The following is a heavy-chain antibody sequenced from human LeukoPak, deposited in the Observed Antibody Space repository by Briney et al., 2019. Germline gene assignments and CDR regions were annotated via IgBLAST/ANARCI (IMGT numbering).Heavy chain of an antibody. J-gene: IGHJ3*02. CDR1: GGSISSYY. Sequence: PSETLSLTCTVSGGSISSYYWSWIRQPPGKGLEWIGYIYYIGNTNYNPSLKSRVTISVDTSKNQFSLKLSSVTAADTAVYYCARQDYGRAFDIWGQGTMVTVSS. CDR2: IYYIGNT. CDR3: ARQDYGRAFDI. D-gene: IGHD4-17*01. V-gene: IGHV4-59*08.